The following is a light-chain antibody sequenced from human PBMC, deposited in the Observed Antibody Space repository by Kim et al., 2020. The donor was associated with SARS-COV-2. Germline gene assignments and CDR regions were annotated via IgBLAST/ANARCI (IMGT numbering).Light chain of an antibody. CDR3: AAWDTSLNGYV. V-gene: IGLV1-44*01. J-gene: IGLJ1*01. Sequence: ISISSSGSSSNIASNTVNWYQQLPGTAPKLLIYSNTQRPSGVPDRFSGSKSGTSASLAISGLQSEDEAAYYCAAWDTSLNGYVFGTGTQVTVL. CDR2: SNT. CDR1: SSNIASNT.